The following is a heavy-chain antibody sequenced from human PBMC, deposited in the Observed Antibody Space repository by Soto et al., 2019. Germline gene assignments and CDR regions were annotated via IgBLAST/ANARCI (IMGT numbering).Heavy chain of an antibody. CDR1: GFTLSSYA. CDR2: ISGSGGST. D-gene: IGHD3-10*01. Sequence: GGSLRLSCAASGFTLSSYAMSWVRQAPGKGLEWVSAISGSGGSTYYADSVKGRFTISRDNSKNTLYLQMNSLRAEDTAVYYCAKGLGELFGAYWGQGTLVTVSS. J-gene: IGHJ4*02. CDR3: AKGLGELFGAY. V-gene: IGHV3-23*01.